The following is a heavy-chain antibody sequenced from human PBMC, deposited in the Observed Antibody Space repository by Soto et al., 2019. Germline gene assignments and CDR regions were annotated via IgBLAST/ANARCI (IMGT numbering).Heavy chain of an antibody. CDR1: GYTFTGYY. CDR3: ARDFTSEYNWNPPEYYFDY. D-gene: IGHD1-20*01. Sequence: GASVKVSCKASGYTFTGYYMHWVRQAPGQGLEWMGWINPNSGGTNYAQKFQGRVTTTRDTSISTAYMELSRLRSDDTAVYYCARDFTSEYNWNPPEYYFDYWGQGTLVTVSS. CDR2: INPNSGGT. J-gene: IGHJ4*02. V-gene: IGHV1-2*02.